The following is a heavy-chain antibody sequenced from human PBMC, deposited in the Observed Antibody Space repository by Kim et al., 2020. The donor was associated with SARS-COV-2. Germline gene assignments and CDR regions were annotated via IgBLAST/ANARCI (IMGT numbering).Heavy chain of an antibody. J-gene: IGHJ6*02. CDR3: ARGLPIFRGSGSYYFHYYYYGMDV. CDR2: INHSGST. D-gene: IGHD3-10*01. CDR1: GGSFSGYY. V-gene: IGHV4-34*01. Sequence: SETLSLTCAVYGGSFSGYYWSWIRQPPGKGLEWIGEINHSGSTNYNPSLKSRVTISVDTSKNQFSLKLSSVTAADTAVYYCARGLPIFRGSGSYYFHYYYYGMDVWGQGTTVTVSS.